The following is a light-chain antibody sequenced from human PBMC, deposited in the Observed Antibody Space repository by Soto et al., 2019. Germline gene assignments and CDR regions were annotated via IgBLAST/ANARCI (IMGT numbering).Light chain of an antibody. CDR2: SNN. V-gene: IGLV1-44*01. Sequence: QSVLTQPPSASGTPGQRVTISCSGSSSNIGSNTVNWYQQLPGTAPRLLIYSNNQRPSGVPDRFSGSKSGTTASLAISGLQSDDESDFYCAAWDDSLQAWVFGGGTKLTVL. J-gene: IGLJ3*02. CDR1: SSNIGSNT. CDR3: AAWDDSLQAWV.